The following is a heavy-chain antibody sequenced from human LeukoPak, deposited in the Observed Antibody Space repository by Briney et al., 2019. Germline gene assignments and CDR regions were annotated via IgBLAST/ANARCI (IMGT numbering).Heavy chain of an antibody. V-gene: IGHV3-30*18. D-gene: IGHD3-16*01. CDR1: GFTFSSYG. CDR3: AKPGGSYLDY. CDR2: ISYHGSEK. J-gene: IGHJ4*02. Sequence: GRSLRLSCAASGFTFSSYGMHWVRQAPGKGLEWVAVISYHGSEKYFADSVKGRFTISRENSRNTLYLQMNSLRPGDTAVYYCAKPGGSYLDYWGRGTLVTVTS.